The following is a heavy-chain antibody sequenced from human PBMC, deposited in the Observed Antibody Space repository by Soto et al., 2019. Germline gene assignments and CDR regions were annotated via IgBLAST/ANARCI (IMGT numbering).Heavy chain of an antibody. V-gene: IGHV1-3*01. J-gene: IGHJ6*02. D-gene: IGHD3-3*02. CDR3: ARDSRIRATSDMSAMDV. Sequence: QVQLMQSGAEVKRPGASVKISCKASGYTFTAYGLPWVRQAPGQRLEWMGWINAGTGDTKFSQKFQGRVTITRDTPATTVYMELSSLTSEDTTIYYCARDSRIRATSDMSAMDVWGQGTTVTVS. CDR2: INAGTGDT. CDR1: GYTFTAYG.